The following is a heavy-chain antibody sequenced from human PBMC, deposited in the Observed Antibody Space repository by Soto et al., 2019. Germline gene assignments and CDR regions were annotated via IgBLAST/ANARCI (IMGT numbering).Heavy chain of an antibody. D-gene: IGHD1-26*01. CDR3: ARVRYSGNLYYYYGMDV. J-gene: IGHJ6*02. V-gene: IGHV1-2*02. CDR1: GYTFTGYY. CDR2: INPNSGGT. Sequence: ASVKVSCKASGYTFTGYYMHWVRQAPGQGLEWMGWINPNSGGTNYAQKFQGRVTMTRDTSISTAYMELSRLRSDDTAVYYRARVRYSGNLYYYYGMDVWGQGTTVTVSS.